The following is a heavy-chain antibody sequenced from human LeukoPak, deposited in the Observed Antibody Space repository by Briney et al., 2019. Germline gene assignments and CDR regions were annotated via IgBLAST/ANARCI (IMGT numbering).Heavy chain of an antibody. D-gene: IGHD1-26*01. CDR3: AEDRRRIVGATSIDY. CDR2: ITGSGGST. V-gene: IGHV3-23*01. CDR1: GFTFSNYA. Sequence: GGSLRLSCAASGFTFSNYAMTWVRQAPGKGLEWVSAITGSGGSTYYADSVKGRFTISRDNSKNTLYLQMNSLRAEDTAVYYCAEDRRRIVGATSIDYWGQGTLVTVSS. J-gene: IGHJ4*02.